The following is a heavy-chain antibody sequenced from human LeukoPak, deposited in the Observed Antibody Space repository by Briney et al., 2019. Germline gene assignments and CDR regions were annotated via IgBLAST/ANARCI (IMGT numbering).Heavy chain of an antibody. CDR2: ISGSGGST. J-gene: IGHJ3*02. V-gene: IGHV3-23*01. Sequence: GGSLRLSCAASGSTFSSYAMSWVSQAPGEGLEWVSAISGSGGSTYYADSVKGRFTISRDNSKNTLYLQMNSLRAEDTAVYYCAYWGLYYDSIVGDAFDIWGQGTMVTVSS. CDR1: GSTFSSYA. D-gene: IGHD3-22*01. CDR3: AYWGLYYDSIVGDAFDI.